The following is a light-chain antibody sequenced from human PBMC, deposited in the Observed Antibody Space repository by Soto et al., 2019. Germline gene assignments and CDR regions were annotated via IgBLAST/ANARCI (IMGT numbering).Light chain of an antibody. Sequence: QSALTQPASVSWSPGQSITISCTGTSSDVGGYNYVSWYQQHPGKAPKLMIYDVSNRPSGVSNRFSGSKSGNTASLTISGLQAEDEADYYCSSYTSSSTLDFGGGTKLTVL. CDR1: SSDVGGYNY. CDR2: DVS. CDR3: SSYTSSSTLD. V-gene: IGLV2-14*01. J-gene: IGLJ2*01.